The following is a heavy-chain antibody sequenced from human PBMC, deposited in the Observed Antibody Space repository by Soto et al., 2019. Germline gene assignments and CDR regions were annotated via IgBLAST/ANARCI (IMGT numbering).Heavy chain of an antibody. D-gene: IGHD4-17*01. CDR3: ARGAATVTPGWFDP. J-gene: IGHJ5*02. CDR2: IYHSGST. V-gene: IGHV4-38-2*01. Sequence: SETLSLTCAVSGYSISSGYYWGWLRQTPGKGLEWIAGIYHSGSTYYNPSLKSRVTISVDTSKNQFSLKLTSVTAADTAVYYCARGAATVTPGWFDPWGQGIMVTVSS. CDR1: GYSISSGYY.